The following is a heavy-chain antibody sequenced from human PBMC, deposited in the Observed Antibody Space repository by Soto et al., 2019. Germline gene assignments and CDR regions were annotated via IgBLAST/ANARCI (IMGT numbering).Heavy chain of an antibody. CDR2: LSGGGVNT. Sequence: EVQLLESGGGWFQPGGSLRSSGPASGFSFRTFSMAWVRQAPGKSPAWVSGLSGGGVNTFYADSVRGRFTVSVDNSKNTVYLQMNSLRVEDTAVYYCARWDGYGDEWGQGTLVTVSS. V-gene: IGHV3-23*01. CDR3: ARWDGYGDE. J-gene: IGHJ4*02. D-gene: IGHD5-12*01. CDR1: GFSFRTFS.